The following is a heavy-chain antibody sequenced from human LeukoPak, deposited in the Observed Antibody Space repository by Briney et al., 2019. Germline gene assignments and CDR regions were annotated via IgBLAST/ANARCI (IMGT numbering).Heavy chain of an antibody. J-gene: IGHJ4*02. CDR3: VRSGSGSYDY. CDR2: TYYRSRWYT. Sequence: SQTLSLTCAISGDSVSSNSAAWNWTRQSPSRGLEWLGRTYYRSRWYTDYGVSVKGRIAINPDTSKNQFSLQLNSVTPEDTAVYYCVRSGSGSYDYWGQGTLVTVSS. V-gene: IGHV6-1*01. CDR1: GDSVSSNSAA. D-gene: IGHD1-26*01.